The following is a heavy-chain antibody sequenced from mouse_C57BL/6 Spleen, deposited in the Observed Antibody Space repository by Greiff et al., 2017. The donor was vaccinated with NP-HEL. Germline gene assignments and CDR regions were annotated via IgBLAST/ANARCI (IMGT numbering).Heavy chain of an antibody. CDR2: ISDGGSYT. J-gene: IGHJ4*01. CDR1: GFTFSSYA. Sequence: EVKLVESGGGLVKPGGSLKLSCAASGFTFSSYAMSWVRQTPEKRLEWVATISDGGSYTYYPDNVKGRFTISRENAKNNLYLQMSHLKSEDTAMYYCARADLNYAMDYWGQGTSVTVSS. V-gene: IGHV5-4*03. CDR3: ARADLNYAMDY.